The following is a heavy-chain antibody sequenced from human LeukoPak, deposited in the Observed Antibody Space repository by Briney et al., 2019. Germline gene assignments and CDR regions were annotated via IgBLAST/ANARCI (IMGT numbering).Heavy chain of an antibody. CDR3: APLRYCTGGSCYSGFDY. CDR1: GFTFSTYA. Sequence: GGSLRLSCAASGFTFSTYAMSWVRQAPGKGLEWVSTISGSGGSTYYADSVKGRFTISRDNSKNTLYLQMNSQRAEDTAIYYCAPLRYCTGGSCYSGFDYWGQGTLVTVSS. CDR2: ISGSGGST. D-gene: IGHD2-15*01. J-gene: IGHJ4*02. V-gene: IGHV3-23*01.